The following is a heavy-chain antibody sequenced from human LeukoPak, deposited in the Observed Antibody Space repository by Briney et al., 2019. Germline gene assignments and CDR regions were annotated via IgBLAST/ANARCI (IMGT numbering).Heavy chain of an antibody. Sequence: SETLSLTCTVSGGSISSSSYYWGWIRQPPGKGLEWIGSIYYSGSTYYNPSLKSRVTISVDTSNNQFSLKLSSVTAADTAVYYCARASGYCSSTSCQLYYYYYGMDVWGQGTTVTVSS. CDR3: ARASGYCSSTSCQLYYYYYGMDV. J-gene: IGHJ6*02. CDR2: IYYSGST. D-gene: IGHD2-2*01. V-gene: IGHV4-39*01. CDR1: GGSISSSSYY.